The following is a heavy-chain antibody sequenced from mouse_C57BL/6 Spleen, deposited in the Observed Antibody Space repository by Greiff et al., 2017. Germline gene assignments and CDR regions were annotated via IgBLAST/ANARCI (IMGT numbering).Heavy chain of an antibody. Sequence: VQLQQSGAELVRPGASVKLSCKASGYTFTDYYINWVKQRPGQGLEWIARIYPGSGNTYYNEKFKGKATLTAEKSSSTAYMQLSSLTSEDSAVYFCARGLWGDYWGQGTSVTVSS. CDR1: GYTFTDYY. CDR2: IYPGSGNT. D-gene: IGHD1-1*02. J-gene: IGHJ4*01. CDR3: ARGLWGDY. V-gene: IGHV1-76*01.